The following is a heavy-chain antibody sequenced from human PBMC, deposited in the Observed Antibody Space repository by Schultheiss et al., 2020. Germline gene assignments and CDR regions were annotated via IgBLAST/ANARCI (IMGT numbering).Heavy chain of an antibody. CDR3: ARDSGGYAFDI. J-gene: IGHJ3*02. CDR1: GFTFSSYG. D-gene: IGHD2-15*01. V-gene: IGHV3-33*01. Sequence: GESLRLSCAASGFTFSSYGMHWVRQAPGKGLEWVAVIWYDGSNKYYADSVKGRFTISRDNSKNTLYLQMNSLRAEDTAVYYCARDSGGYAFDIWGQGTMVTGSS. CDR2: IWYDGSNK.